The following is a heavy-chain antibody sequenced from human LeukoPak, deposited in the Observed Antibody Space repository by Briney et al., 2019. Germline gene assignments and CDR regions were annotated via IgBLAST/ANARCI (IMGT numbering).Heavy chain of an antibody. V-gene: IGHV3-30*04. CDR2: ISYGGSNK. J-gene: IGHJ4*02. D-gene: IGHD3-3*01. CDR1: GFTFSSNA. Sequence: TGGSLRLSCEVSGFTFSSNAMHWVRHAPGKGLEWVAVISYGGSNKNLADSVKGRFTVSRDNSKHPLYLHMNSLRSDDTAMYYCATGGKFDFWSGYHIDNWGQGTLVTVSS. CDR3: ATGGKFDFWSGYHIDN.